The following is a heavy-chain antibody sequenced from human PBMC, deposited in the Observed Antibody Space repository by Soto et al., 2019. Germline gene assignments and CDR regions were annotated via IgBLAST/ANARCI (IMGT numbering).Heavy chain of an antibody. V-gene: IGHV3-21*01. J-gene: IGHJ6*02. Sequence: GGSLRLSCAASGFTFSSYSMNWVRQAPGEGLEWVSSISSSSSYIYYADSVKGRFTISRDNAKNSLYLQMNSLRAEDTAVYYCARDPEYDILTGFYGMDVWGQGTTVTVSS. CDR3: ARDPEYDILTGFYGMDV. D-gene: IGHD3-9*01. CDR1: GFTFSSYS. CDR2: ISSSSSYI.